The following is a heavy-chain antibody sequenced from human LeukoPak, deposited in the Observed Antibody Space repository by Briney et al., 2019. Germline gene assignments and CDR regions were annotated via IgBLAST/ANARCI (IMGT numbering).Heavy chain of an antibody. CDR2: IKSKTDGGTT. CDR3: TTVRTGARHLFDY. Sequence: PGGSLRLSCAASGFTFSNVWMSWVRQAPGKGLEWVGRIKSKTDGGTTDYAAPVKGRFTISRDDSKNTLYLQMNSLKTEDTAVYYCTTVRTGARHLFDYWGQGTLVTVSS. CDR1: GFTFSNVW. V-gene: IGHV3-15*01. J-gene: IGHJ4*02. D-gene: IGHD1-26*01.